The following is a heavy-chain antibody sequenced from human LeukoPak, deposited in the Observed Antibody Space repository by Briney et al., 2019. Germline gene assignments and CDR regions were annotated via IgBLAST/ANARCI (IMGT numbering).Heavy chain of an antibody. J-gene: IGHJ6*04. CDR3: AELGITMIGGV. V-gene: IGHV3-23*01. CDR1: GFTFRKYA. Sequence: GGSLRLSCAASGFTFRKYAMSWVRQVPGKGLKWISTISASGAGTYYADSVKGRFTISRDNSKNTLYLQMNSLRAEDTAVYYCAELGITMIGGVWGKGTTDTISS. CDR2: ISASGAGT. D-gene: IGHD3-10*02.